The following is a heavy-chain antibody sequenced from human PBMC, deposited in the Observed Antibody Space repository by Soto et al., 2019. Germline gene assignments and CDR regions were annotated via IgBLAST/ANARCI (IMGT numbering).Heavy chain of an antibody. V-gene: IGHV3-23*01. Sequence: GGSLRLSCAASGFTFSSYAMSWVRQAPGKGLEWVSAISGSGGSTYYADSVKGRFTISRDNSKNTLYLQMNSLRAEDTAVYYCAKLGYSSSWSKYYFDYWGQGTLVTVSS. CDR1: GFTFSSYA. D-gene: IGHD6-13*01. CDR3: AKLGYSSSWSKYYFDY. J-gene: IGHJ4*02. CDR2: ISGSGGST.